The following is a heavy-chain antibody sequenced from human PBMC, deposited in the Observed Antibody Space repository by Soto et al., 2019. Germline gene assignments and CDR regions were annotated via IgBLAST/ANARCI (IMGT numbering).Heavy chain of an antibody. J-gene: IGHJ4*02. Sequence: EVQLVESGGGLVKPGGSLRLSCAASGFTFSNAWMNWVRQAPGKGLEWVGRIKSKTDGGTTDYAAPVKGRFTISRDDSKNTLYLQMNSLKTEDTAVDYCTTAYYYDSSGYYGMTYWGQGTLVTVSS. CDR2: IKSKTDGGTT. CDR1: GFTFSNAW. V-gene: IGHV3-15*07. CDR3: TTAYYYDSSGYYGMTY. D-gene: IGHD3-22*01.